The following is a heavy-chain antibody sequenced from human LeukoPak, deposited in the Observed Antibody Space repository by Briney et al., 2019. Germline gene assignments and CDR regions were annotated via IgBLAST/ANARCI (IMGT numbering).Heavy chain of an antibody. CDR3: ARTGYTSGWYVGSFDY. J-gene: IGHJ4*02. Sequence: GESLKISCNGSHYTFTNYWIGWVRQVPGRGLEWMGIIYPGDSDTKYSPSFQGQVTIPTDKSISTAYLQWSSLKASDTAMYYCARTGYTSGWYVGSFDYWGQGTLVTVSS. D-gene: IGHD6-19*01. CDR2: IYPGDSDT. V-gene: IGHV5-51*01. CDR1: HYTFTNYW.